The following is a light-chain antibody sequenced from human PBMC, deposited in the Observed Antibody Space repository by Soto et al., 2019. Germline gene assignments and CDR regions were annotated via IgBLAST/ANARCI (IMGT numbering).Light chain of an antibody. CDR3: QTWGTGIRWV. CDR2: LNSDGSH. J-gene: IGLJ3*02. Sequence: QSVLTQSPSASASLGASVKLTCTLSSGHSSYAIAWHQQQPEKGPRYLMKLNSDGSHSKGDGIPDRFSGSSSGAERYLTISRLQSEDEADYSCQTWGTGIRWVFGGGTKLTVL. V-gene: IGLV4-69*01. CDR1: SGHSSYA.